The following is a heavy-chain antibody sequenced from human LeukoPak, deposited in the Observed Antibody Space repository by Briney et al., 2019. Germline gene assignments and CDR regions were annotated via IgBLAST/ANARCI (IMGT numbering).Heavy chain of an antibody. V-gene: IGHV3-23*01. CDR2: ISGSGGST. J-gene: IGHJ4*02. CDR3: AKDLISGSYLRYFDY. CDR1: GFTFSSYA. Sequence: TGGSLRLSCAASGFTFSSYAMSWLRQAPGKGLEWVSAISGSGGSTYHADSVKGRFTISRDNSKNTLYLQMNSLRAEDTAVYYCAKDLISGSYLRYFDYWGQGTLVTVSS. D-gene: IGHD1-26*01.